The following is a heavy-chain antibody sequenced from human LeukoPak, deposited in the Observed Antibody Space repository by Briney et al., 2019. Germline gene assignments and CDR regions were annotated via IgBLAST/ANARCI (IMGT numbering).Heavy chain of an antibody. CDR1: GGTFSSYA. D-gene: IGHD3-10*01. Sequence: SVKVSCKASGGTFSSYAINWVRQAPGQGLEWLGRIIPILGIANYAQKFQGRVTITADKSTSTAYMELSSLRSEDTAVYYCARFVGYGSGSANGFFNAFDIWGQGTMVTVSS. J-gene: IGHJ3*02. CDR2: IIPILGIA. V-gene: IGHV1-69*04. CDR3: ARFVGYGSGSANGFFNAFDI.